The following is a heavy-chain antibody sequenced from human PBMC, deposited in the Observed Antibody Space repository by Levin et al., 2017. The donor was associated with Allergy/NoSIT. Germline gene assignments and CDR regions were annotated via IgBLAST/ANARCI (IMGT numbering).Heavy chain of an antibody. D-gene: IGHD1/OR15-1a*01. J-gene: IGHJ3*02. V-gene: IGHV3-33*01. CDR3: ARGNTDDAFDI. CDR1: GFTFSSYG. Sequence: QAGGSLRLSCAASGFTFSSYGMHWVRQAPGKGLEWVAVIWYDGSNKYYADSVKGRFTISRDNSKNTLYLQMNSLRAEDTAVYYCARGNTDDAFDIWGQGTMVTVSS. CDR2: IWYDGSNK.